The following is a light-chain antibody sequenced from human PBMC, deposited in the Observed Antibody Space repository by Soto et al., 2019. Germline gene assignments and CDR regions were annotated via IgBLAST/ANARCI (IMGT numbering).Light chain of an antibody. J-gene: IGKJ3*01. CDR1: QDISNY. CDR3: QQYDNLPLS. CDR2: DAS. V-gene: IGKV1-33*01. Sequence: DIQMTQSPSSLSASVGDRVTITCQASQDISNYLNWYQQKPGKAPKLVISDASNLETGAPSRFRGSGSGTDFTFTISSLQTEDIVTYFCQQYDNLPLSFGPGTTVEI.